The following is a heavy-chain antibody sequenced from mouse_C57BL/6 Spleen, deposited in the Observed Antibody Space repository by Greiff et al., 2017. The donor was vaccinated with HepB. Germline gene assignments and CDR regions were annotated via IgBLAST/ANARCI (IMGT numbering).Heavy chain of an antibody. CDR2: IYPGNGDT. CDR1: GYTFTSYN. Sequence: QVQLKQSGAELVRPGASVKMSCKASGYTFTSYNMHWVKQTPRQGLEWIGAIYPGNGDTSYNQKFKGKATMTVDKTTSTAYMQHSSLTSEDSAVYFCARIVTTSMDYWGQGTSVTVSS. CDR3: ARIVTTSMDY. D-gene: IGHD2-5*01. J-gene: IGHJ4*01. V-gene: IGHV1-12*01.